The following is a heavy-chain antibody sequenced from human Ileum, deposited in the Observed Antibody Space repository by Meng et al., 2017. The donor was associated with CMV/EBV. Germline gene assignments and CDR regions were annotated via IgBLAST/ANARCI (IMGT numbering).Heavy chain of an antibody. V-gene: IGHV3-74*01. CDR1: GFSFSSYW. CDR3: AKAIFGVVIKSGVDY. Sequence: GESLKISCVASGFSFSSYWMHWVRQAPGKGLVWVSRLKSDGTGITYADSVKGRFTISRDNSKNSLYLQMNSLRTEDTALYYCAKAIFGVVIKSGVDYWGQGTLVTVSS. D-gene: IGHD3-3*01. CDR2: LKSDGTGI. J-gene: IGHJ4*02.